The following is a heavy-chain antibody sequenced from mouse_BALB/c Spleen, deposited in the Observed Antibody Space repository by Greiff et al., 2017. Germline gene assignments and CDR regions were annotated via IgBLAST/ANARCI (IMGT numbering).Heavy chain of an antibody. CDR3: ARAYYGNYVDWYFDV. J-gene: IGHJ1*01. CDR2: IWAGGST. Sequence: VQLKESGPGLVAPSQSLSITCTVSGFSLTSYGVHWVRQPPGKGLEWLGVIWAGGSTNYNSALMSRLSISKDNSKSQVFLKMNSLQTDDTAMYYCARAYYGNYVDWYFDVWGAGTTVTVSS. D-gene: IGHD2-10*01. CDR1: GFSLTSYG. V-gene: IGHV2-9*02.